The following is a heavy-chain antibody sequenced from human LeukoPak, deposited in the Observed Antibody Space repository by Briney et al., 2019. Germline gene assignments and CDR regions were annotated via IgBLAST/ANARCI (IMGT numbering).Heavy chain of an antibody. CDR1: GGSISSGGYY. CDR3: AGEYYDILTGYWGAFDI. D-gene: IGHD3-9*01. J-gene: IGHJ3*02. V-gene: IGHV4-31*03. CDR2: IYYSGST. Sequence: SETQSLTCTVSGGSISSGGYYWSWLRQHPGKGLEWIGYIYYSGSTYYNPSLKSRVTISVDTSKNQFSLKLSSVTAADTAVYYCAGEYYDILTGYWGAFDIWGQGTMVTVSS.